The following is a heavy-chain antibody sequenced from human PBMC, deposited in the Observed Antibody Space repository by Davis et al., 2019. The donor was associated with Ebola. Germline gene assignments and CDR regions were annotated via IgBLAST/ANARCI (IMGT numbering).Heavy chain of an antibody. V-gene: IGHV4-39*02. D-gene: IGHD4-17*01. J-gene: IGHJ4*02. CDR1: GGSISSSNYH. CDR2: IYYTGKT. CDR3: VTYGADHLFNN. Sequence: PSETLSLTCTVSGGSISSSNYHWGWIRQPPGKGLEWIGSIYYTGKTYYNPSLKSRVTISVDTSKNHFSLKLSSVTAADTAVYYCVTYGADHLFNNWGQGTLVTVSS.